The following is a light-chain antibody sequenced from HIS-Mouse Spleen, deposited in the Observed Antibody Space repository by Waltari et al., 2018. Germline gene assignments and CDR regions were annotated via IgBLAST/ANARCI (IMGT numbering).Light chain of an antibody. Sequence: SYELTQPPSVSVSPGQTARITCSGDALPTKYAYWYQQKSGQAPVLVIYEDSKRPSGIPGGFSGSRSGTMATLTISGAQVEDEADYYCYSTDSSGNHWVFGGGTKLTVL. CDR1: ALPTKY. J-gene: IGLJ3*02. V-gene: IGLV3-10*01. CDR3: YSTDSSGNHWV. CDR2: EDS.